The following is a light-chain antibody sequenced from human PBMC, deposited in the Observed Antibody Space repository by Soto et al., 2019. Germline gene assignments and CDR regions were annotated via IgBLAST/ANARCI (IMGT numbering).Light chain of an antibody. V-gene: IGLV2-8*01. CDR3: SSYADSNTFV. J-gene: IGLJ1*01. Sequence: QSVLTQPPSASGSPGQSVTISCSGTSSDVGGYDSVSWYQHHPGKVPKLIIFDVDKWPSGVPDRFSGFKSGNTASLTVSGLRAEDEADYYCSSYADSNTFVFGTGTKVT. CDR2: DVD. CDR1: SSDVGGYDS.